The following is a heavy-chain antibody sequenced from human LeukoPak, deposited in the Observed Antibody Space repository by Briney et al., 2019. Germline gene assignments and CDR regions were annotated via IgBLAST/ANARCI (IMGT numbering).Heavy chain of an antibody. J-gene: IGHJ5*02. CDR2: IYYSGST. CDR1: GGSISSGDYY. CDR3: ARGAIVVVPAANNWFDP. D-gene: IGHD2-2*01. V-gene: IGHV4-30-4*08. Sequence: SETLSLTCTVSGGSISSGDYYWSWIRQPPGKGLEWIGYIYYSGSTYYNPSLKSRVTISVDTSKNQFSLKLSSVTAADTAVYYCARGAIVVVPAANNWFDPWGQGTLATVSS.